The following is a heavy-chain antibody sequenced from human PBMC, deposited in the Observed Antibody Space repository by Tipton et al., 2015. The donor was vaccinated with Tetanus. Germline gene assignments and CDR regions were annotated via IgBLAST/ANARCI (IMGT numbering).Heavy chain of an antibody. D-gene: IGHD2-15*01. CDR2: IFPQFGTS. Sequence: QLVQSGPEVKKPGASVKISCKASGYTFTSYLIHWVRQAPGQGLEWMGGIFPQFGTSNYAPEFQDRVTLTADTSTGTVFMDLRSLRSDDTAVYYCVRPDRYCTGGSCYLALDSWGQGTLITISS. J-gene: IGHJ5*01. V-gene: IGHV1-46*01. CDR1: GYTFTSYL. CDR3: VRPDRYCTGGSCYLALDS.